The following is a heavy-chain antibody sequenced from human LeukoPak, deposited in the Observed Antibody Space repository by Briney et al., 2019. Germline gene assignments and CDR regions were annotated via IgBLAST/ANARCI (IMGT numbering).Heavy chain of an antibody. V-gene: IGHV3-53*01. CDR1: GFTVSSYY. D-gene: IGHD6-19*01. CDR2: IYSGGST. J-gene: IGHJ6*02. CDR3: ARDPLSVTGTNERYDYYGFDV. Sequence: GGSLRLSCAASGFTVSSYYMSWVRQAPGKGLEWLSIIYSGGSTYYADSVKGRFTISRDDSKNTLYLQMNSLRPEDTAVYYCARDPLSVTGTNERYDYYGFDVWGQGTTVTVSS.